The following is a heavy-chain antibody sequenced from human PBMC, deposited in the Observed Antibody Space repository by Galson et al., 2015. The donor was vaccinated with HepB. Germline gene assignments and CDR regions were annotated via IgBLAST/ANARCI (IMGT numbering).Heavy chain of an antibody. CDR3: ARERGSYGDYDFSLGY. J-gene: IGHJ4*02. V-gene: IGHV1-69*04. CDR1: GGTFSSYA. CDR2: IIPILGIA. D-gene: IGHD4-17*01. Sequence: SVKVSCKASGGTFSSYAISWVRQAPGQGLEWMGRIIPILGIANYAQKFQGRVTITADKSTSTAYMELSSLRSEDTAVYYCARERGSYGDYDFSLGYWGQGTLVTVSS.